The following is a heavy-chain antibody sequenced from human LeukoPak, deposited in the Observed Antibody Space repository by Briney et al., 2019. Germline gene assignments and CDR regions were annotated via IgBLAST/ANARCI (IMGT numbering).Heavy chain of an antibody. D-gene: IGHD3-22*01. CDR3: AKHDSSGYYFDY. CDR2: IYSGGST. V-gene: IGHV3-53*01. CDR1: GFTVSSNY. Sequence: GGSLRLSCAASGFTVSSNYMSWVRQAPGKGLEWVSVIYSGGSTYYADSVKGRFTISRDNSKNTLYLQMYSLRAEDTAVFYCAKHDSSGYYFDYWGQGTLVTVSS. J-gene: IGHJ4*02.